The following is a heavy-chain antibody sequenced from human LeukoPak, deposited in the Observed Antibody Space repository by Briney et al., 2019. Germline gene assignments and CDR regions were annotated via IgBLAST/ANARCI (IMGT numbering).Heavy chain of an antibody. D-gene: IGHD5-18*01. Sequence: GGSLRLSCAASGFVFGDYSMNWVRQAPGKGLEWVSYISTSGLSTYFADSVKGRFTISRDNARNSLYLQTNDLRAEDTALYYCARDPTPTQLWFRGTFDYWGQGALVIVSS. CDR1: GFVFGDYS. CDR3: ARDPTPTQLWFRGTFDY. J-gene: IGHJ4*02. V-gene: IGHV3-48*01. CDR2: ISTSGLST.